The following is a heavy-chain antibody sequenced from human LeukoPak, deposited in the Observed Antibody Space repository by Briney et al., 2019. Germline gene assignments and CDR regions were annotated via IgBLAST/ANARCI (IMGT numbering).Heavy chain of an antibody. V-gene: IGHV1-18*01. CDR2: ISAYNGHT. D-gene: IGHD1-7*01. CDR3: ARDRGNDWNYGDNYFDY. CDR1: DYTFPNYG. J-gene: IGHJ4*02. Sequence: ASVEVSCKASDYTFPNYGINWVRQAPGQGLEWMGWISAYNGHTNYLEKFQGRVIMTTDTSTSTAYMELRSLRSDDTAVYFCARDRGNDWNYGDNYFDYWGQGTLVTVSS.